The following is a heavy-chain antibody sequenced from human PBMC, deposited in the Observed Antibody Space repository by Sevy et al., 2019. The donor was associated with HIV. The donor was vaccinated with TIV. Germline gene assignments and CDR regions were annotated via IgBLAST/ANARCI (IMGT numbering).Heavy chain of an antibody. Sequence: GGSLRLSCAASGFSFSTYWMTWVRQAPGKGLEWVATMNQDGTEREYVDSVKGRFTISIDNTKTSLFLQMNSLSAEDTGVYYCVREGLGGFSYSLDCWGQGTLVTVSS. V-gene: IGHV3-7*01. CDR1: GFSFSTYW. CDR3: VREGLGGFSYSLDC. J-gene: IGHJ4*02. CDR2: MNQDGTER. D-gene: IGHD3-16*01.